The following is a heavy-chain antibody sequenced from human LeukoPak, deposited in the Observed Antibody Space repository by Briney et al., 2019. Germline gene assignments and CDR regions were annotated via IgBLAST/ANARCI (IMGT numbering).Heavy chain of an antibody. V-gene: IGHV4-59*08. J-gene: IGHJ4*02. CDR3: ARLHETGLFFDY. D-gene: IGHD3-9*01. CDR2: IYYSGST. CDR1: GGSISSYY. Sequence: PSETLSLTCTVSGGSISSYYWTWIRQPQGKGLEWIEYIYYSGSTNYNPSLKSRVTMSVDTSKNHFSLMLSSVTAADTAVYYCARLHETGLFFDYWGQGTLVTVSS.